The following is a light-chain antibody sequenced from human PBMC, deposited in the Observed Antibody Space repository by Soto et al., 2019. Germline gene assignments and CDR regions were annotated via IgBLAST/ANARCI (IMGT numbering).Light chain of an antibody. J-gene: IGKJ5*01. CDR2: AAS. V-gene: IGKV1-9*01. Sequence: DIQLTQSPFFLSASVGDRVTITCRASQGINNYLVWYQQKAGTAPKSLIYAASTLQTGVPSRFSGRRSGTEFTLTISSLQPEDSATYYCRQHSSFPITFGQGTRLEIK. CDR3: RQHSSFPIT. CDR1: QGINNY.